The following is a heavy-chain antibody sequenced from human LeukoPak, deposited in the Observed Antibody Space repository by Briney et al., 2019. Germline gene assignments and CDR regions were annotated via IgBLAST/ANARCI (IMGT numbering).Heavy chain of an antibody. CDR2: LYSDDTT. CDR1: GFIVNSNY. D-gene: IGHD1-26*01. CDR3: ARGGGYYAIDY. V-gene: IGHV3-53*01. Sequence: GGSLRLSCAASGFIVNSNYMNWVRQAPGKGLEWVSVLYSDDTTYYADSVKGRFTISRDNSKNTLYLQMNNLRAEDTAVYYCARGGGYYAIDYWGQGALVTVSS. J-gene: IGHJ4*02.